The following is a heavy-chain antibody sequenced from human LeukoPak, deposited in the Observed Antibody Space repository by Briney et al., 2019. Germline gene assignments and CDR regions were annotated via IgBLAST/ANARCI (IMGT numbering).Heavy chain of an antibody. CDR1: GFTFNSYS. V-gene: IGHV3-48*02. Sequence: PGGSLRLSCEASGFTFNSYSMNWVRQAPGKGLEWVSYVSNTGSTIYYTDSVKGQFAISRDNVKNSLYLQMNSLRDEDTAVYYCARFRIYGMDVWGQGTTVTVSS. D-gene: IGHD3-10*01. CDR3: ARFRIYGMDV. CDR2: VSNTGSTI. J-gene: IGHJ6*02.